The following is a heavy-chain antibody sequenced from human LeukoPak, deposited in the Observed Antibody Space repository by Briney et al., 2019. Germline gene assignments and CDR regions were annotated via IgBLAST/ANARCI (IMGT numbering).Heavy chain of an antibody. V-gene: IGHV3-30-3*01. CDR1: GFTFSSYA. Sequence: GGSLRLSCAASGFTFSSYAMHWVRQAPGKGLEWGAVISYDGSNKYYADSVKGRFTISRDNSKNTLYLQMNSLRAEDTAVYYCAREGALVDYYYYYMDVWGKGTTVTVSS. D-gene: IGHD3-16*01. CDR2: ISYDGSNK. CDR3: AREGALVDYYYYYMDV. J-gene: IGHJ6*03.